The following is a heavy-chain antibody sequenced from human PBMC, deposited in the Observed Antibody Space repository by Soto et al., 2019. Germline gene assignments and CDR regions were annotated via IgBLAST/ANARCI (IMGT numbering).Heavy chain of an antibody. Sequence: GEALKISCKGSGYSFTSYWIGWVRQMPGKGLEWMGIIYSGDSDTRYSPSFQGQVTISADKSISTAYLQWSSLKASDTAMYYCARRGYYYDSSGYYPAAIDYWGQGTLVTVSS. D-gene: IGHD3-22*01. CDR2: IYSGDSDT. CDR3: ARRGYYYDSSGYYPAAIDY. CDR1: GYSFTSYW. V-gene: IGHV5-51*01. J-gene: IGHJ4*02.